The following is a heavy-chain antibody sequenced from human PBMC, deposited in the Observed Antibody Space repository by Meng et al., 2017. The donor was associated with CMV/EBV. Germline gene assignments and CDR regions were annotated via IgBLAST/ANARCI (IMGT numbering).Heavy chain of an antibody. Sequence: GESLKISCAASGFTFSDYYMSWIRQAPGKGLEWVPYISSSGSTIYYADSVKGRFTISRDNAKNSLYLQMNSLRAEDTAVYYCARYYPSLPYYDFWSGYHYYYYYGMDVWGQGTTVTVSS. V-gene: IGHV3-11*04. D-gene: IGHD3-3*01. J-gene: IGHJ6*02. CDR3: ARYYPSLPYYDFWSGYHYYYYYGMDV. CDR1: GFTFSDYY. CDR2: ISSSGSTI.